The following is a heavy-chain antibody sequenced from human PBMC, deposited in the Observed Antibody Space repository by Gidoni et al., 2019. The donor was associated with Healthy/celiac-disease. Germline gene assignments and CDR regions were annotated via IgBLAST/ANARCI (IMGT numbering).Heavy chain of an antibody. V-gene: IGHV3-21*01. CDR3: ARERPGADSSSWSYDAFDI. Sequence: EVQLVESGGGLVKPWGSLRLPCAASGLTFISYSITWVRQAPGKGLEWVSSISSSSSYIYYADSVKGRFTISRDNAKNSLYLQMNSLRAEDTAVYYCARERPGADSSSWSYDAFDIWGQGTMVTVSS. J-gene: IGHJ3*02. D-gene: IGHD6-13*01. CDR1: GLTFISYS. CDR2: ISSSSSYI.